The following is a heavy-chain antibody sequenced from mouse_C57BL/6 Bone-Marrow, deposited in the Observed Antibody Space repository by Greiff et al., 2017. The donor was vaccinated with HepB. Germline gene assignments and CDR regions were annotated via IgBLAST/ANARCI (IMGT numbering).Heavy chain of an antibody. D-gene: IGHD4-1*01. V-gene: IGHV5-16*01. J-gene: IGHJ3*01. CDR2: INYDGSST. CDR1: GFTFSDYY. CDR3: ARGNWVFAY. Sequence: EVQLVESEGGLVQPGSSMKLSCTASGFTFSDYYMAWVRQVPEKGLEWVANINYDGSSTYYLDSLKSRFIISRDNAKNILYLQMSSLKSEDTATYYCARGNWVFAYWGQGTLVTVSA.